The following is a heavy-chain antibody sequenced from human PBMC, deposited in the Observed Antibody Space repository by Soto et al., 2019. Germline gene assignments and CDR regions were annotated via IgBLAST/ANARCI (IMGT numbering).Heavy chain of an antibody. J-gene: IGHJ4*02. CDR3: ARDGGGGSFQMGY. CDR2: IIPIFGTA. D-gene: IGHD2-15*01. Sequence: QVQLVQSGAEVKKPGSSVKVSYKASGGTFSSYAISWVRQAPGQGLEWMGGIIPIFGTANYAQKFQGRVTLTADKSTITAYMELSSLRSEDTAVYYCARDGGGGSFQMGYWGQGTLVTVSS. V-gene: IGHV1-69*06. CDR1: GGTFSSYA.